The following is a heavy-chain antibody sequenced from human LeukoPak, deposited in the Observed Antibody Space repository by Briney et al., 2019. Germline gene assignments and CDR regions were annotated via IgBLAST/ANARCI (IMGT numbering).Heavy chain of an antibody. V-gene: IGHV4-39*07. Sequence: PSETLSLTCTVSGGSISSSSYYWGWIRQPPGKGLEWIGSIYYSGSTNYNPSLKSRVTISVDTSKNQFSLKLSSVTAADTAVYYCARAVRRGRFLEDRRWFDPWGQGTLVTVSS. CDR3: ARAVRRGRFLEDRRWFDP. CDR1: GGSISSSSYY. J-gene: IGHJ5*02. CDR2: IYYSGST. D-gene: IGHD3-3*01.